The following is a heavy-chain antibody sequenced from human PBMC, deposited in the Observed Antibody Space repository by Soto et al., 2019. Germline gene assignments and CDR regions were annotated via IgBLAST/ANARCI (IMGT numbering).Heavy chain of an antibody. CDR1: GGSISSYY. D-gene: IGHD2-15*01. CDR3: AQGYCSGGSCYLPDY. J-gene: IGHJ4*02. Sequence: QVQLQESGPGLVKPSETLSLTCTVSGGSISSYYWSWIRQPPGKGLEWIGYIYYSGSTNYNPSLKNRVTISVDTSKNQFSLKLSSVTAADTAVYYCAQGYCSGGSCYLPDYWGQGTLVTVSS. V-gene: IGHV4-59*01. CDR2: IYYSGST.